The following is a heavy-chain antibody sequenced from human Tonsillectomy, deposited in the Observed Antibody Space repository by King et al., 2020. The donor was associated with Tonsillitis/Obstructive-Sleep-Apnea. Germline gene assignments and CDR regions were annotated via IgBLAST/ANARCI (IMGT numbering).Heavy chain of an antibody. CDR1: GFTFSSYS. CDR2: ISSSSSYI. Sequence: VQLEESGGGLVKPGGSLRLSCAASGFTFSSYSMNWVRQAPGKGLEWVSSISSSSSYIYYADSVKGRFTISRDNAKNSLYLQMNSLRAEDTAVYYCAGGGAAADQIDYWGQGTLVTVSS. CDR3: AGGGAAADQIDY. V-gene: IGHV3-21*01. D-gene: IGHD6-13*01. J-gene: IGHJ4*02.